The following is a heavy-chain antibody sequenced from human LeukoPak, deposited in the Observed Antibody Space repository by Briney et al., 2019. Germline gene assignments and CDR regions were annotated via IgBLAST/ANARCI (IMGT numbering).Heavy chain of an antibody. CDR1: GGSISSSSFY. Sequence: SETLSLTCTVSGGSISSSSFYWGWIRQPPGKGPEWIGSIHYSGNTYYNPSLKGRVTISVDTSKNQFSLRLRYVTAADTAVYYCARRSGYSSAWYSGQDYFDYWGQGTLVTVSS. CDR2: IHYSGNT. J-gene: IGHJ4*02. D-gene: IGHD6-13*01. V-gene: IGHV4-39*01. CDR3: ARRSGYSSAWYSGQDYFDY.